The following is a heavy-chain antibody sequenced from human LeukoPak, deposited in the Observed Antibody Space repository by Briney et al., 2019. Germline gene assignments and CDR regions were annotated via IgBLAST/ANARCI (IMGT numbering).Heavy chain of an antibody. D-gene: IGHD3-10*01. V-gene: IGHV4-38-2*02. CDR3: AREGSTSGTNWFDP. J-gene: IGHJ5*02. CDR1: DYSITSDYY. Sequence: PSETLSLTCAVSDYSITSDYYWGWIRQPPGKGLEWIRSIYHSGSTYYNPSLKSRVTISVDTSKNQFSLKLTSVTAADTAVYYCAREGSTSGTNWFDPWGQGTLVTVSS. CDR2: IYHSGST.